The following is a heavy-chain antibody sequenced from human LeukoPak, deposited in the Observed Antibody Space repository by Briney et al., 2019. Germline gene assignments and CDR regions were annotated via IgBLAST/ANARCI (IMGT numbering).Heavy chain of an antibody. Sequence: PSETLSLTCTVSGVPVGSYQWSWTRQPAGKGLEWIGRFYISGSTNYNPSLKSRVTMSVDTSKNQFSLMLTSVTAADTAVYFCARSYPKGGYYFELWRQGTLVTVSS. D-gene: IGHD6-13*01. CDR1: GVPVGSYQ. CDR2: FYISGST. J-gene: IGHJ4*02. CDR3: ARSYPKGGYYFEL. V-gene: IGHV4-4*07.